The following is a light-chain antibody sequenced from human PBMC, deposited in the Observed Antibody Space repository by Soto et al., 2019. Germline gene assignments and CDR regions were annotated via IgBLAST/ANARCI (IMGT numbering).Light chain of an antibody. J-gene: IGKJ1*01. CDR3: QQYNTWSPWT. V-gene: IGKV3-15*01. CDR1: QSVSSN. CDR2: GAS. Sequence: EIVMTQSPATLSVSPGERATLSCRASQSVSSNLACSQQKPGQAPRLLIYGASTRATGIPARFSGRGSGTEVSLTISSLQSEDFAVYYCQQYNTWSPWTCGEGIKVEIK.